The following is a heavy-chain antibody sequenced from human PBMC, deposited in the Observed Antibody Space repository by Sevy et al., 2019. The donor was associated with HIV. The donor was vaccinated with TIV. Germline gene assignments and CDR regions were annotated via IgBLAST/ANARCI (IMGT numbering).Heavy chain of an antibody. CDR3: ARDLPPSATTVAHFDC. J-gene: IGHJ4*02. Sequence: GGSLRLSCTASGFPFSSYEMNWVRQAPGKGLEWVSYITNSGTTKYYSDSVMGRFTISRDNARNSLHLQMNSLRAEDTAVDYCARDLPPSATTVAHFDCWGQGTLVTVSS. CDR1: GFPFSSYE. V-gene: IGHV3-48*03. CDR2: ITNSGTTK. D-gene: IGHD4-17*01.